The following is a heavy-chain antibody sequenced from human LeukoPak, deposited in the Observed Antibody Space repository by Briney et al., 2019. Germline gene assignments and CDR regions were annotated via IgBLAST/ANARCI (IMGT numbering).Heavy chain of an antibody. CDR2: IRSKANSYAT. Sequence: PGGSLRLSCAASGFTFSGSAMHWVRQASGKGLEWVGRIRSKANSYATAYAASVKGRSTISRDDSKNTAYLQMNSLKTEDTAVYYCTRLREGPGDWGQGTLVTVSS. J-gene: IGHJ4*02. CDR3: TRLREGPGD. D-gene: IGHD7-27*01. V-gene: IGHV3-73*01. CDR1: GFTFSGSA.